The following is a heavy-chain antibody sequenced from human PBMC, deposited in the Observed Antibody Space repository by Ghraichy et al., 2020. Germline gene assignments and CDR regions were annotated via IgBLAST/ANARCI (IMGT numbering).Heavy chain of an antibody. V-gene: IGHV3-23*01. CDR2: ISGSGGST. Sequence: GGSLRLSCAASGFTFSSYAMSWVRQAPGKGLEWVSAISGSGGSTYYADSVKGRFTISRDNSKNTLYLQMNSLRAEDTAVYYCAKDIRGGHFDWLDAFDIWGQGKMVTGSS. CDR1: GFTFSSYA. CDR3: AKDIRGGHFDWLDAFDI. J-gene: IGHJ3*02. D-gene: IGHD3-9*01.